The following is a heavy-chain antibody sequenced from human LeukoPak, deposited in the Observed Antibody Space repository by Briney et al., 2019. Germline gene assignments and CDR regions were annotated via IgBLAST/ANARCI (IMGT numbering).Heavy chain of an antibody. Sequence: SQTLSLTCTVSGGSISSGDYYWSWIRQPPGKGLEWIGYIYYSGSTYYNPSLKSRVTISEDTSKNQFSLKLSSVTAADTAVYYCAREVVVVAATRSWFDPWGQGTLVTVSS. CDR2: IYYSGST. CDR3: AREVVVVAATRSWFDP. J-gene: IGHJ5*02. V-gene: IGHV4-30-4*01. D-gene: IGHD2-15*01. CDR1: GGSISSGDYY.